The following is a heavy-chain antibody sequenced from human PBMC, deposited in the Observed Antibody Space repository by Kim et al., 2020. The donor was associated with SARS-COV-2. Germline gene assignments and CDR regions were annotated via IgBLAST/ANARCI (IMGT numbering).Heavy chain of an antibody. D-gene: IGHD2-2*01. Sequence: GSTGYAQKFQGRVTMTRDTSTSTVYMELSSLRSEDTAVYYCAREDQGMDVWGQGTTVTVSS. CDR2: GST. CDR3: AREDQGMDV. V-gene: IGHV1-46*01. J-gene: IGHJ6*02.